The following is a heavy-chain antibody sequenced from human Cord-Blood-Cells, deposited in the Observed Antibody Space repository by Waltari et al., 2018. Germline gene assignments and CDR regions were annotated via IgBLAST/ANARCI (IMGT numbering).Heavy chain of an antibody. J-gene: IGHJ4*02. CDR3: ARVVNWGGYFDY. Sequence: QVQLQASGPGLVKPSETLSLTCTVSGYSISRGSYWGWFRQPPGKGLEWIGSIYHSGSTYYNPSLKSRVTISVDTSKNQFSLKLSSVTAADTAVYYCARVVNWGGYFDYWGQGTLVTVSS. D-gene: IGHD7-27*01. V-gene: IGHV4-38-2*02. CDR1: GYSISRGSY. CDR2: IYHSGST.